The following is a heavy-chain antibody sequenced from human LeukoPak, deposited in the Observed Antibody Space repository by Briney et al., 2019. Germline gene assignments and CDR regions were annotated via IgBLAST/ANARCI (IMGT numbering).Heavy chain of an antibody. Sequence: SETLSLTCTVSGGSISSYYWSWIRQPPGKGLEWFGYIYYSGSTNYNPSLKRRVTISVDTSKNQFSLKLSSVTAADTAVYYCARGTAAAGGRFDYWGQGTLVTVSS. CDR1: GGSISSYY. CDR2: IYYSGST. J-gene: IGHJ4*02. D-gene: IGHD6-13*01. V-gene: IGHV4-59*01. CDR3: ARGTAAAGGRFDY.